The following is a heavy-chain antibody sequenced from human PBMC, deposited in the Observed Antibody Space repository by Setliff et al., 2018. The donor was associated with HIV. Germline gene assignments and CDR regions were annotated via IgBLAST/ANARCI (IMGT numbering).Heavy chain of an antibody. CDR2: MNQSGTT. J-gene: IGHJ4*02. CDR1: GTSFSDHY. CDR3: VRWYYCVSGACYRADY. Sequence: SETLSLTCSVYGTSFSDHYWSWVRQTPGKGLEWIGEMNQSGTTNYNPSLKSRVTMSIDTSEGQFSLKLTSVTAADTAVYYCVRWYYCVSGACYRADYWGQGTMVTVS. V-gene: IGHV4-34*01. D-gene: IGHD2-21*02.